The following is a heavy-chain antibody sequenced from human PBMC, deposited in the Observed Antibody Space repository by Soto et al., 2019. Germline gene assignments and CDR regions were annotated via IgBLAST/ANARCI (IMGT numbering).Heavy chain of an antibody. CDR2: VSFDGSNK. V-gene: IGHV3-30-3*01. D-gene: IGHD6-13*01. CDR1: GFTFSTHA. J-gene: IGHJ4*02. CDR3: ARDQTGITTAGGGRIDH. Sequence: QVQLVESGGGVVQPGRSLRLSCAASGFTFSTHAMHWVRQAPGKGLECVAIVSFDGSNKYYADSVKGRFTSSRDNSKNTLYLQMSGLTPEDTAFYYCARDQTGITTAGGGRIDHWGQGTLVTVSS.